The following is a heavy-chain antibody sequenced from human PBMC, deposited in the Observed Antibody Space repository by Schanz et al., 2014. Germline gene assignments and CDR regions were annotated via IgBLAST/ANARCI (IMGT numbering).Heavy chain of an antibody. J-gene: IGHJ3*02. CDR2: ISSSSSTI. CDR1: GFTFDEYG. Sequence: EVQLVESGGDLVQPGRSLRLSCAASGFTFDEYGMHWVRQAPGKGLEWVSYISSSSSTIYYADSVKGRFTISRDNAKNSLFLQMNSLTAEDTAVYYCVREDMVRGIRAFDIWGQGTMVTVSS. CDR3: VREDMVRGIRAFDI. V-gene: IGHV3-48*01. D-gene: IGHD3-10*01.